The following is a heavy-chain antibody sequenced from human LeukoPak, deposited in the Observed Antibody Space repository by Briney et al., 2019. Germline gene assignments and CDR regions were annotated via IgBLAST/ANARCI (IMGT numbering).Heavy chain of an antibody. CDR2: ISWDGGST. CDR3: AAQIVRGYSYGSGYFDY. Sequence: GGSLRLSCAASGFTFDDYAMHWVRQAPGKGLEWVSPISWDGGSTYYADSVKGRFTISRDNSKNSLYLQMNSLRAEDTALYYCAAQIVRGYSYGSGYFDYWGQGTLVTVSS. CDR1: GFTFDDYA. V-gene: IGHV3-43D*03. J-gene: IGHJ4*02. D-gene: IGHD5-18*01.